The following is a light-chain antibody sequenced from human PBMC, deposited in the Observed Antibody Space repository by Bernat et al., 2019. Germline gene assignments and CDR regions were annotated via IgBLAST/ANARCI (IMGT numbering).Light chain of an antibody. Sequence: VDIVTITCRASQGISNYLSWYQQKPGKAPKRLISAASSLESGVPSRFSGSGSGTEFTLTISSLQPEDFEAYDCLKGDRTPRTFGQGIKVEIK. CDR3: LKGDRTPRT. CDR2: AAS. CDR1: QGISNY. V-gene: IGKV1-17*01. J-gene: IGKJ1*01.